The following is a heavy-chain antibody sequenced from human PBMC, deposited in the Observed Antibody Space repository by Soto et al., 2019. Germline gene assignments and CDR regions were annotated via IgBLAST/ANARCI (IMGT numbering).Heavy chain of an antibody. V-gene: IGHV1-69*13. Sequence: SVKVSCKASGGTFSSYAISWVRQAPGQGLEWMGGIIPIFGTANYAQKFQGRVTITADESTSTAYMELSSLRSEDTAVYYCARENYYDSSGYCRCFDPWGQGTLVTVSS. D-gene: IGHD3-22*01. CDR2: IIPIFGTA. CDR3: ARENYYDSSGYCRCFDP. J-gene: IGHJ5*02. CDR1: GGTFSSYA.